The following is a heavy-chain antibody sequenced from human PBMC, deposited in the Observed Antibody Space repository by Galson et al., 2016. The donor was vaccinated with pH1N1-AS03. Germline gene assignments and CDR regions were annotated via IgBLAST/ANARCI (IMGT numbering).Heavy chain of an antibody. CDR2: IDPSGGPT. Sequence: SVKVSCKASGYTLTRYYMHWVRQAPGQGLEWMGIIDPSGGPTTYAPKFQGRITITTDTSTSTVYMELVSLRSEDTAVYYCARRYYFDHWGQGTLVTVSS. CDR1: GYTLTRYY. V-gene: IGHV1-46*01. J-gene: IGHJ4*02. D-gene: IGHD3-16*02. CDR3: ARRYYFDH.